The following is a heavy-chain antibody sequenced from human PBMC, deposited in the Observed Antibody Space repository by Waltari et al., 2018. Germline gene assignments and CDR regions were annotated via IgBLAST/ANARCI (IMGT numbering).Heavy chain of an antibody. CDR2: IYYSVST. D-gene: IGHD3-22*01. Sequence: PGKGLEWFGYIYYSVSTNDNPSLKSRVTISVDTSKTQFSLKLSSVTAADTAVYYCARSYYDSSGYWGVYYFDYWGQGTLVTVSS. CDR3: ARSYYDSSGYWGVYYFDY. V-gene: IGHV4-59*01. J-gene: IGHJ4*02.